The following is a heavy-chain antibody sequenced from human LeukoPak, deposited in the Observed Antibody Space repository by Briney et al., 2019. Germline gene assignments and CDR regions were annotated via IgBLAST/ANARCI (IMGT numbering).Heavy chain of an antibody. J-gene: IGHJ4*02. D-gene: IGHD1-26*01. CDR2: INHSGST. Sequence: PSETLSLTCAVYGGSFSGYYWSWIRQPPGKGLEGIGGINHSGSTNYNPSLKSRVTISVDTSKNQFSLKLSSVTAADTAVYYCARPPIVGAFTSLGYWGQGTLVTVSS. V-gene: IGHV4-34*01. CDR1: GGSFSGYY. CDR3: ARPPIVGAFTSLGY.